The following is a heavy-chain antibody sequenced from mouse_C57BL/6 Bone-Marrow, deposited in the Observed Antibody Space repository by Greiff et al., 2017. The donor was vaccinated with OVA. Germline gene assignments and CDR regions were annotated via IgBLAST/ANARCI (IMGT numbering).Heavy chain of an antibody. V-gene: IGHV5-12*01. CDR2: ISTGGGST. Sequence: EVKLMESGGGLVQPGGSLKLSCAASGFTFSDYYMYWVRQTPEQRLEWVAYISTGGGSTYYPDTVKGRFTISRDNAKNTLYLQMSRLKSEDTAMYYCARRDYGSRSYWYFDVWGTGTTVTVSA. D-gene: IGHD1-1*01. CDR3: ARRDYGSRSYWYFDV. CDR1: GFTFSDYY. J-gene: IGHJ1*03.